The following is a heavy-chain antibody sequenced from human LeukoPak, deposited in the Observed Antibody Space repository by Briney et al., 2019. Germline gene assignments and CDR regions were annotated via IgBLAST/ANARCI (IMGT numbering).Heavy chain of an antibody. J-gene: IGHJ2*01. Sequence: TGGSLRLSCAASGFTFSSYAMSWVRQAPGKGLEWVSAISGSGGSTYYADSVKGRFTISRDNSKNTLYLQMNSLRAEDTAVYYCAKPYSSSYYWYFDLWGRGTLDTVSS. CDR3: AKPYSSSYYWYFDL. CDR2: ISGSGGST. V-gene: IGHV3-23*01. CDR1: GFTFSSYA. D-gene: IGHD6-6*01.